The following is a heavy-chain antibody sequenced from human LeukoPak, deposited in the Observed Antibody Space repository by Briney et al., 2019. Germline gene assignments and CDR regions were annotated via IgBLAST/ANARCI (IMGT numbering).Heavy chain of an antibody. D-gene: IGHD2-2*01. CDR3: ARRYCSTTTCLEGNAFDI. CDR2: IHPSDSDT. CDR1: GYSFTSYW. J-gene: IGHJ3*02. Sequence: GESLKISCKGSGYSFTSYWIGWVRQMPGKGLEWMGIIHPSDSDTRYSPSFQGQVTISADKSISTVYLQWSSLQASDTAMYYCARRYCSTTTCLEGNAFDIWGQGTMVTVSS. V-gene: IGHV5-51*01.